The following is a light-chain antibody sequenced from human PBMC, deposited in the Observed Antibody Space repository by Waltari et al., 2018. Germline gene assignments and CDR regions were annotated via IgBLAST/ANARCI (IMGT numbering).Light chain of an antibody. V-gene: IGLV1-44*01. J-gene: IGLJ3*02. Sequence: QSVLTQSPSASGTPGQRVTISCSGSFSNIVTNTVTWYQQLPGTAPKVLIFANYRRPSGVPDRFSGSKSGTSGSLVISGLQSEDEADYFCATWDDSLNGRVFGGGTKLTVL. CDR2: ANY. CDR3: ATWDDSLNGRV. CDR1: FSNIVTNT.